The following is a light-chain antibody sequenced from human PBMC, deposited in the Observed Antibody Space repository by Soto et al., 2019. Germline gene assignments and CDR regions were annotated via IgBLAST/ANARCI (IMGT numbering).Light chain of an antibody. CDR1: QSVSSY. CDR2: GAS. Sequence: EIVLTQSPATLSLSPGERATLSCRASQSVSSYLAWYQQKSGQAPRLLIYGASNRATGIPARFTGSGSGTEFTLTITSLQPDDFATYYCQQYDSFSPYTFGQGTKLEI. V-gene: IGKV3-11*01. J-gene: IGKJ2*01. CDR3: QQYDSFSPYT.